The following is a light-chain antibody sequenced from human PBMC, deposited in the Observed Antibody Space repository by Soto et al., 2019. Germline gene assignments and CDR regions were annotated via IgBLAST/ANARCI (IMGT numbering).Light chain of an antibody. J-gene: IGKJ3*01. CDR1: QSLLHTTVYNY. V-gene: IGKV2-28*01. CDR2: LGS. Sequence: DIVMTQSPLSLPVTPGEPASISCRSSQSLLHTTVYNYLHWYLQKPGQSPQLLMSLGSARASGVPDRFSGSGSGTDFTLTISRVEAEDVGVYYCMQALQTPFTFGPGTTVDS. CDR3: MQALQTPFT.